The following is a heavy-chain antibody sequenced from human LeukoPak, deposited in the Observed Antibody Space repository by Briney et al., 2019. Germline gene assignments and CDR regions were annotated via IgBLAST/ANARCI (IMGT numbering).Heavy chain of an antibody. CDR1: GGTFSSYA. D-gene: IGHD4-17*01. Sequence: ASVKVSCKASGGTFSSYAISWVRQAPGQGREWMGGIIPIFGTANYAQKFQGRVTITADESTSTAYMELSSLRSEDTAVYYCARVGYGDYAYYFDYWGQGTLVTVSS. CDR2: IIPIFGTA. V-gene: IGHV1-69*13. J-gene: IGHJ4*02. CDR3: ARVGYGDYAYYFDY.